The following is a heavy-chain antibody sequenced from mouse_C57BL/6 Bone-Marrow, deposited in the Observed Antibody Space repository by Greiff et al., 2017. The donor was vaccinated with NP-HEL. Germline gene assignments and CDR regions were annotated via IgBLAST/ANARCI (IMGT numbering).Heavy chain of an antibody. J-gene: IGHJ3*01. CDR2: INPSSGYT. V-gene: IGHV1-7*01. CDR3: ARTLGY. Sequence: VQLQQSGAELAKPGASVKLSCKASGYTFTSYWMHWVKQRPGQGLEWIGYINPSSGYTKYNQKFKDKATLTAGKSSSTAYMQLSSLTYEDSAVYYCARTLGYWGQGTLVTVSA. D-gene: IGHD1-2*01. CDR1: GYTFTSYW.